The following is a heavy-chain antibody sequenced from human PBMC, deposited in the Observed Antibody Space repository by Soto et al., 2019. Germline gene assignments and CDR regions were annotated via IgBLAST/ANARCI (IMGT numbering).Heavy chain of an antibody. CDR3: ARRYSSSSGGDY. CDR2: IYYSGST. J-gene: IGHJ4*02. Sequence: PSETLSLTCTVSGGSISSSSYYWGWIRQPPGKGLEWIGSIYYSGSTYYNPSLKSRVTISVDTSKNQFSLKLSSVTAADTAVYYCARRYSSSSGGDYWGQGTLVTVSS. V-gene: IGHV4-39*01. D-gene: IGHD6-6*01. CDR1: GGSISSSSYY.